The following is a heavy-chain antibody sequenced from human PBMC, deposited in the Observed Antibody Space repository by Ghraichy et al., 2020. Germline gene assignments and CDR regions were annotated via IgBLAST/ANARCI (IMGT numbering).Heavy chain of an antibody. J-gene: IGHJ4*02. D-gene: IGHD2-2*01. CDR2: IYYSGST. V-gene: IGHV4-61*01. CDR3: ARVPTEYQLPHHDY. Sequence: SQTLSLTCTVSGGSVSSGSYYWSWIRQPPGKGLEWIGYIYYSGSTNYNPSLKSRVTISVDTSKNQFSLKLSSVTAADTAVYYCARVPTEYQLPHHDYWGQGTLVTVSS. CDR1: GGSVSSGSYY.